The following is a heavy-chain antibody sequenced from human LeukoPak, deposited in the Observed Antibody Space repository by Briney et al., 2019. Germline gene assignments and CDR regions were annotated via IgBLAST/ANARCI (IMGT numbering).Heavy chain of an antibody. CDR1: GFTFSSHW. V-gene: IGHV3-74*01. J-gene: IGHJ4*02. CDR2: INRDGSTT. CDR3: ARVNPISSGFYAY. Sequence: GGSLRLSCAASGFTFSSHWMHWVRHAPGKGLVGVSCINRDGSTTNYADSVKGRFTISRDNAKNTLYLQMNSLRAEDTAVYYCARVNPISSGFYAYWGQGTPVTVSS. D-gene: IGHD3-22*01.